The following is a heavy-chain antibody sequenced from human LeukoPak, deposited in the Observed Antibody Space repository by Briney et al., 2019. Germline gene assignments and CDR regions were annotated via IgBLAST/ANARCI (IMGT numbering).Heavy chain of an antibody. CDR1: GGSFSGYY. CDR2: INHSGST. Sequence: SETLSLTCAVYGGSFSGYYWSWIRHPPGKGLEWIGEINHSGSTNYNPSLKSRVTISVDTSKNQFSLKLSSVTAADTAVYYCARGGIYYDSSGYRDAFDIWGQGTMVTVSS. J-gene: IGHJ3*02. V-gene: IGHV4-34*01. D-gene: IGHD3-22*01. CDR3: ARGGIYYDSSGYRDAFDI.